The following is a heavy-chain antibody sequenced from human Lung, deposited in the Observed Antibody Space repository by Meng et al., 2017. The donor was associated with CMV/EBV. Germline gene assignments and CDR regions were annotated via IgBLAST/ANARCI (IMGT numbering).Heavy chain of an antibody. CDR2: IYHSVST. CDR1: AGSVSSSTG. Sequence: EAAPQLSRPAGTLSPTCSVLAGSVSSSTGWSWVRQPLGKGLAWIGEIYHSVSTNYSPSLKSRVTRSVDKSKDPFSLKLGSVTAADTAVYYCASFPPPGKQWLVTDYWGQGTLVTVSS. J-gene: IGHJ4*02. V-gene: IGHV4-4*02. CDR3: ASFPPPGKQWLVTDY. D-gene: IGHD6-19*01.